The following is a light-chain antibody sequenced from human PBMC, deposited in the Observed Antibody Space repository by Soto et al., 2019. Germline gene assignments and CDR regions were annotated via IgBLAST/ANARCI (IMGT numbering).Light chain of an antibody. CDR3: QQTDSTPGT. J-gene: IGKJ1*01. CDR2: GAS. V-gene: IGKV1-39*01. Sequence: DIQMTQSPSSLSASVGDRVTITCRTSQTINKYLTWYQHKPGKAPKLLIYGASNLQGGVPPRFSGSGAGTYFTLTISSLQPEDFATYYCQQTDSTPGTFGRGTKVEIK. CDR1: QTINKY.